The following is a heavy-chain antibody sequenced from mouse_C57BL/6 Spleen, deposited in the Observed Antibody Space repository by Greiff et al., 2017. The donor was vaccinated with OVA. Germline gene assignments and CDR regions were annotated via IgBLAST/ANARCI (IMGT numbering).Heavy chain of an antibody. V-gene: IGHV1-64*01. CDR2: IHPNSGST. Sequence: QVQLQQPGAELVKPGASVKLSCKASGYTFTSYWMPWVKQRPGQGLEWIGMIHPNSGSTNYNEKFKSKATLTVDKSSSTAYMQLSSLTSEDSAVYYCARIGMGDGDYFDYWGQGTTLTVSS. CDR3: ARIGMGDGDYFDY. CDR1: GYTFTSYW. D-gene: IGHD2-14*01. J-gene: IGHJ2*01.